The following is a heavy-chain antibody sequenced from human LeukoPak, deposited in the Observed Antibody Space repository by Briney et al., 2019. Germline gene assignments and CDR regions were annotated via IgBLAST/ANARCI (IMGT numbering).Heavy chain of an antibody. J-gene: IGHJ4*02. CDR2: IYSPGNT. CDR3: AKRDGHWDFDY. V-gene: IGHV3-53*01. CDR1: GFIVSSNY. D-gene: IGHD5-24*01. Sequence: GGSLRLSCAASGFIVSSNYMSWVRQAPGKGLEWVSVIYSPGNTYYVDSVKGRFTISRDNSKNTLYLQMNSLRAEDTAVYYCAKRDGHWDFDYWGQGTLVTVSS.